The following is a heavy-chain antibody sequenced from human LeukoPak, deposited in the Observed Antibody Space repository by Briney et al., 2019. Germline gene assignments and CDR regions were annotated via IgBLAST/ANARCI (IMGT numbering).Heavy chain of an antibody. J-gene: IGHJ4*02. V-gene: IGHV1-46*01. CDR2: INPSGGST. D-gene: IGHD3-22*01. CDR1: GYTFTSYD. Sequence: ASVKVSCKASGYTFTSYDINWVRQATGQGLEWMGIINPSGGSTSYAQKFQGRVTMTRDTSTSTVYMELSSPRSEDTAVYYCARNKGVVVVTKDYYFDYWGQGTLVTVSS. CDR3: ARNKGVVVVTKDYYFDY.